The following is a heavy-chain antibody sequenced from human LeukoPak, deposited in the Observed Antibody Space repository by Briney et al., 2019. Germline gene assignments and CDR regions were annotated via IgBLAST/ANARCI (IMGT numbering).Heavy chain of an antibody. CDR3: ARAKYDILTGYNWFDP. V-gene: IGHV1-2*02. CDR1: GYTFTGYY. Sequence: ASVKVSCKASGYTFTGYYMHWVRQAPGQGLEWMGWINPNSGDTNYAQKFQGRVTMTRDTSISTAYMELSRLRSDDTAVYYCARAKYDILTGYNWFDPWGQGTLVTVSS. J-gene: IGHJ5*02. D-gene: IGHD3-9*01. CDR2: INPNSGDT.